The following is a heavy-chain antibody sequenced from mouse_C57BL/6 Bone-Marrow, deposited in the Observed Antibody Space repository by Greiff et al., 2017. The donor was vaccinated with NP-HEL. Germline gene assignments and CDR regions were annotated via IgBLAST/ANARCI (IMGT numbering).Heavy chain of an antibody. V-gene: IGHV1-80*01. CDR2: IYPGDGDT. CDR1: GYAFSSYW. Sequence: VKLMESGAELVKPGASVKISCKASGYAFSSYWMNWVKQRPGKGLEWIGQIYPGDGDTNYNGKFKGKATLTADKSSSTAYMQLSSLTSEDSAVYFCARSLPTGTGAMDYWGQGTSVTVSS. CDR3: ARSLPTGTGAMDY. J-gene: IGHJ4*01. D-gene: IGHD4-1*02.